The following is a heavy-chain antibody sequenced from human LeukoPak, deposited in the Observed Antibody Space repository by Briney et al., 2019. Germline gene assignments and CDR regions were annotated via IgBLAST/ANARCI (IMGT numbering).Heavy chain of an antibody. D-gene: IGHD1-26*01. J-gene: IGHJ4*02. CDR2: TRNKANSYTT. Sequence: PGGSLRLSCAASGFTFSDHYMDWVRQAPGKGLEWVGRTRNKANSYTTGYAASVKGRFTISRDDSKNSLYLQMNSLKTDDTAVYYCARAIMGSYHDYWGQGTLVTVSS. V-gene: IGHV3-72*01. CDR1: GFTFSDHY. CDR3: ARAIMGSYHDY.